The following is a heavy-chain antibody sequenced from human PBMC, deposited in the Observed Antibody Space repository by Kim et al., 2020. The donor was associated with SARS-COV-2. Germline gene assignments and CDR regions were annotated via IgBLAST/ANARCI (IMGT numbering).Heavy chain of an antibody. V-gene: IGHV1-3*01. Sequence: ASVKVSCKASGYTFTSYAMHWVRQAPGQRLEWMGWINAGNGNTKYSQKFQGRVTITRDTSASTAYMELSSLRPEDTAVYYCATDKTPLAYCGGDCKTPLDYWGQGTLVTVSS. D-gene: IGHD2-21*01. CDR2: INAGNGNT. CDR3: ATDKTPLAYCGGDCKTPLDY. J-gene: IGHJ4*02. CDR1: GYTFTSYA.